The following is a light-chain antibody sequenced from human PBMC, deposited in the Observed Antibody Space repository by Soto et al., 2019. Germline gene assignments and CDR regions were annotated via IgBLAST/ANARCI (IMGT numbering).Light chain of an antibody. V-gene: IGKV3-20*01. CDR1: QSVSITY. Sequence: EIVLTQSPGTLSLSPGERATLSCRSSQSVSITYLAWYQQKPGQAPRLLIYGASSRATGIPDRFSGSGSGTDFALTISRLEPEDFAVYYCQQYGSSLPVTFGQGTRLKIK. CDR2: GAS. CDR3: QQYGSSLPVT. J-gene: IGKJ5*01.